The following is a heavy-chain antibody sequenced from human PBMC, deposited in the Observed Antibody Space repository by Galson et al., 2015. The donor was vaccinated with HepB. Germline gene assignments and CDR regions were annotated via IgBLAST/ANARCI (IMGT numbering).Heavy chain of an antibody. Sequence: SLRLSCAASGFTFSSYAMSWVRQAPGKGLEWVSAISGSGGSTYYADSVKGRFTISRDNSKNTQYLQMNRLRAEDTAVYYWAKAVTTRGGYFQHWGQGTLVTVSS. D-gene: IGHD1/OR15-1a*01. CDR3: AKAVTTRGGYFQH. CDR1: GFTFSSYA. V-gene: IGHV3-23*01. J-gene: IGHJ1*01. CDR2: ISGSGGST.